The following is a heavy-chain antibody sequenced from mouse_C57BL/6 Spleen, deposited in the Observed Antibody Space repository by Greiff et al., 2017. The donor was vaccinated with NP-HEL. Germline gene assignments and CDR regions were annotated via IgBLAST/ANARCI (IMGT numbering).Heavy chain of an antibody. V-gene: IGHV5-4*01. CDR3: ARDTGYYFDY. J-gene: IGHJ2*01. D-gene: IGHD4-1*01. CDR2: ISDGGSYT. Sequence: EVKVVESGGGLVKPGGSLKLSCAASGFTFSSYAMSWVRQTPEKRLEWVATISDGGSYTYYPDNVKGRFTISRDNAKNNLYLQMSHLKSEDTAMYYCARDTGYYFDYWGQGTTLTVSS. CDR1: GFTFSSYA.